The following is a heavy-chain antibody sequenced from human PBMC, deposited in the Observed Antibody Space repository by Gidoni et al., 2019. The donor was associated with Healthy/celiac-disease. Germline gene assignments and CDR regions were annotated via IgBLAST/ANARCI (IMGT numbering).Heavy chain of an antibody. CDR3: ASGPGGLDP. CDR1: GGTFSSYT. J-gene: IGHJ5*02. D-gene: IGHD3-16*01. CDR2: SIPILGIA. Sequence: QVQLVQSGAEVKKPGSSVKVSCKASGGTFSSYTVSWVRQAPGQGLEWMGRSIPILGIANYAQKFQGRVTITADKSTSTAYMELSSLRSEDTAVYYCASGPGGLDPWGQGTLVTVSS. V-gene: IGHV1-69*02.